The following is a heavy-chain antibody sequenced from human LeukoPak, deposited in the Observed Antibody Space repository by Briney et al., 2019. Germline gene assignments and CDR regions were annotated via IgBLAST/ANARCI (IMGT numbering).Heavy chain of an antibody. CDR1: GFTFSSYG. V-gene: IGHV3-30*18. J-gene: IGHJ6*02. CDR2: ISYDGSNK. CDR3: AKRRDYYYGMDV. Sequence: GRSLRLSCAASGFTFSSYGMHWVRQAPGKGLEWVAVISYDGSNKYYADSVKGRFTISRDNSKNTLYLQMNSLRAEDTAVYYCAKRRDYYYGMDVWGQGTTVTVSS.